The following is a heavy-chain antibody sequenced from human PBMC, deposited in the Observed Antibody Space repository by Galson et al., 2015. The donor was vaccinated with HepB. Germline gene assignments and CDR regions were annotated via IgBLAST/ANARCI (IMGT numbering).Heavy chain of an antibody. J-gene: IGHJ4*02. CDR2: ISGSGGNT. D-gene: IGHD3-10*01. V-gene: IGHV3-23*01. CDR1: GFIFSSYA. Sequence: SLRLSCAASGFIFSSYAMSWVRQAPGKGLEWVSAISGSGGNTFYADSVKGRFTISRDNSKNTLYLEMNNLRAEDTATYYCAKIMVRGVIIKSAFDCWGQGALVTVSS. CDR3: AKIMVRGVIIKSAFDC.